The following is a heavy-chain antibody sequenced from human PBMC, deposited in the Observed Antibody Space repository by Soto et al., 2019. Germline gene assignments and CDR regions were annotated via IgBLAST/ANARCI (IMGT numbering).Heavy chain of an antibody. D-gene: IGHD3-9*01. CDR2: VYHSGTT. V-gene: IGHV4-59*01. J-gene: IGHJ4*02. Sequence: PSETLSLTCTVSDDSISNYYCSWIRQPPGKGPEWIGFVYHSGTTNYNPSLESRVTISLDTSKNQFSPKLSSVTAADTAVYYCARGERVLRYFDWLLSNFDYWGQGTLVTVSS. CDR3: ARGERVLRYFDWLLSNFDY. CDR1: DDSISNYY.